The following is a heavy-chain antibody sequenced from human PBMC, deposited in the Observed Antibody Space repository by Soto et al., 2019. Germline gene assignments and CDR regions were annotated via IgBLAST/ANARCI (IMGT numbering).Heavy chain of an antibody. Sequence: QVQLVQSGGEVKKPGASVKVSCKTSGYSFTTYGISWVRQAPGQGLEWMGWISGYNGNTHYAQKFQGRGSMPTDTSTSTAYMELRSLRSDDTAVYYCAREGPGPYYFYGMDVWGQGTTVTVSS. CDR1: GYSFTTYG. CDR2: ISGYNGNT. CDR3: AREGPGPYYFYGMDV. J-gene: IGHJ6*02. V-gene: IGHV1-18*01.